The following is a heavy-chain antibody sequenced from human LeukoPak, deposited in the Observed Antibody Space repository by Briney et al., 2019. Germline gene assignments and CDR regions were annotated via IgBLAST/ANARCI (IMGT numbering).Heavy chain of an antibody. CDR1: GFTFSTYA. J-gene: IGHJ4*02. V-gene: IGHV3-30-3*01. D-gene: IGHD1-26*01. Sequence: GRSLRLSCAVSGFTFSTYAMHWVRQAPGKGLEWVAVISYDGSNKYYADSVKGRFTISRDNSKNTLYLQMNSLRADDTAVYYCARVRISGPREPLDYWGQGNLVTVSS. CDR2: ISYDGSNK. CDR3: ARVRISGPREPLDY.